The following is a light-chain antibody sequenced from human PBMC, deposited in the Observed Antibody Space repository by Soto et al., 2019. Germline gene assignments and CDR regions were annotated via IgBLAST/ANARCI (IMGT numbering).Light chain of an antibody. Sequence: DIHMTQSPSTLSASVGERATITCRASQSISSWLAWYQQKPGKAPKLLIYKASSLESGVPSRFSGSGSGTEFTLTISSLQPDDFATYYRQQYNSYSRTFGQGTNVDTK. CDR1: QSISSW. CDR3: QQYNSYSRT. J-gene: IGKJ1*01. V-gene: IGKV1-5*03. CDR2: KAS.